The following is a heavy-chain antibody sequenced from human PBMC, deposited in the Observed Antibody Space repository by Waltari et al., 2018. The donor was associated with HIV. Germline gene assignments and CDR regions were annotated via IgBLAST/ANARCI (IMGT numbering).Heavy chain of an antibody. V-gene: IGHV3-30*18. J-gene: IGHJ4*02. D-gene: IGHD3-22*01. CDR2: ISYDGSNK. Sequence: QVQLVESGGGVVQPGRSLRLSCAASGFTFSSHGMHWVRQAPGKGLEWVAVISYDGSNKYYADSVKGRFTISRDNSKNTLYLQMNSLRAEDTAVYYCAKDYYDSSGYSLPLDYWGQGTLVTVSS. CDR1: GFTFSSHG. CDR3: AKDYYDSSGYSLPLDY.